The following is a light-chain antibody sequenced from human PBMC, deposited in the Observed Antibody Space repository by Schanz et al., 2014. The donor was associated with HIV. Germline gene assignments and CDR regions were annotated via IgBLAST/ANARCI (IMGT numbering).Light chain of an antibody. CDR1: DSNTGSNP. CDR3: AAWDDTLKGYV. V-gene: IGLV1-44*01. Sequence: QSVLTQPPSASGTPGQRVTISCSGSDSNTGSNPVNWAPHLPGAAPKLLIYGTDQRPSGVPDRVSGSRSGTSASLAISGLQSGDEADYYCAAWDDTLKGYVFGSGTKLTVL. CDR2: GTD. J-gene: IGLJ1*01.